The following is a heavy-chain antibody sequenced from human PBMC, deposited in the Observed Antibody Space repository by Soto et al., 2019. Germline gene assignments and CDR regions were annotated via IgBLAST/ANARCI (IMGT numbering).Heavy chain of an antibody. CDR1: GFTFSSYA. J-gene: IGHJ3*02. CDR3: AKSDYSGTTPHDAFDI. D-gene: IGHD1-26*01. V-gene: IGHV3-23*01. CDR2: ISGSGGST. Sequence: GGSLRLSCAASGFTFSSYAMSWVRQAPGKGLEWVSAISGSGGSTYYADSVKGRFTISRDNSKNTLYLQMNSLRAEDTAVYYCAKSDYSGTTPHDAFDIWGQGTMVTVSS.